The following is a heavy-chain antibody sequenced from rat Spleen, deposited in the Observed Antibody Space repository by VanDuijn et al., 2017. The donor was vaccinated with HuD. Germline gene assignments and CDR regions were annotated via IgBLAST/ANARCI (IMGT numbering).Heavy chain of an antibody. Sequence: EVQLVESGGGLVQPGRSLKLSCAASGFTFSDYYMAWVRQAPTKGLEWVASISYDGGSTYYRDSVKGRFTISRDNAKSSLYLQMDSLRSEDTATYYCTKGLTTEGMACYWYFDFWGPGTMVTVSS. V-gene: IGHV5-20*01. D-gene: IGHD1-11*01. CDR2: ISYDGGST. CDR3: TKGLTTEGMACYWYFDF. J-gene: IGHJ1*01. CDR1: GFTFSDYY.